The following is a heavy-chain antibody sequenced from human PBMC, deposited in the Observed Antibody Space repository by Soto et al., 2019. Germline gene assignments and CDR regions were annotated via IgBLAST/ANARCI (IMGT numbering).Heavy chain of an antibody. J-gene: IGHJ3*02. CDR3: ARASSGWYNGDDAFDI. V-gene: IGHV1-46*01. CDR1: GYTFTSYY. CDR2: INPSGGST. D-gene: IGHD6-19*01. Sequence: ASVKVSCKASGYTFTSYYMHWVRQAPGQGLEWMGIINPSGGSTSYAQKFQGWVTMTRDTSISTAYMELSRLRSDDTAVYYCARASSGWYNGDDAFDIWGQGTMVTVSS.